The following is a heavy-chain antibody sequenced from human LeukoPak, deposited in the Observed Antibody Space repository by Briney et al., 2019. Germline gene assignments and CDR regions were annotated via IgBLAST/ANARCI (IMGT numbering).Heavy chain of an antibody. CDR1: GFTVSSNY. J-gene: IGHJ6*02. V-gene: IGHV3-66*01. CDR3: ARDKKSSSLREYGMDV. Sequence: PGGSLRLSCAASGFTVSSNYMSWVRQAPGKGLEWVSVIYSGGSTYYADSVKGRFTISRDNSKNTLYLQMNSLRAEDTAVYYCARDKKSSSLREYGMDVWGQGTTVTVSS. D-gene: IGHD6-6*01. CDR2: IYSGGST.